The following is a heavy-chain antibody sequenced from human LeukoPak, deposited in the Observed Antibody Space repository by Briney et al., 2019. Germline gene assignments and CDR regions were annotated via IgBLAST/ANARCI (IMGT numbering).Heavy chain of an antibody. Sequence: PGGSLRLSCAASGFTFSSSWMYWVRQAPGKGLVWVSSISSSSSYIYYADSVKGRFTISRDNAKNSLYLQMNSLRAEDTAMYYCARDTPLVGAVDYWGQGTLVTVSS. J-gene: IGHJ4*02. D-gene: IGHD1-26*01. CDR1: GFTFSSSW. CDR2: ISSSSSYI. CDR3: ARDTPLVGAVDY. V-gene: IGHV3-21*01.